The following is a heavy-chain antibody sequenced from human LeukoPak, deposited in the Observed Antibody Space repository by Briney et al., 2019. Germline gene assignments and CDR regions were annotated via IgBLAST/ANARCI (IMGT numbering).Heavy chain of an antibody. Sequence: ASVTVSCKASGHTFTSYAISWVRQAPGQGLEWMGWISTCNDYTYYVQKLQGRVTMTTDTSTSTAHMELRSLRSDDTAVYYCARVRDSTLYLPYYFDYWGEGTLVTASA. V-gene: IGHV1-18*04. CDR1: GHTFTSYA. CDR2: ISTCNDYT. J-gene: IGHJ4*02. CDR3: ARVRDSTLYLPYYFDY. D-gene: IGHD2/OR15-2a*01.